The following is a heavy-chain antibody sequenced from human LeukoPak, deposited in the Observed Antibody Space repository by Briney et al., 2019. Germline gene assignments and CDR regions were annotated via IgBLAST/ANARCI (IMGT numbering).Heavy chain of an antibody. J-gene: IGHJ3*02. Sequence: GGSLRLSCSASGFSFTTYWMSWVRQAPGKGLEWMAIIKQDGSEQYYVDSVKGRFTISRDDANNSLFLQMNSLRADDAAVYYCARDGILTYAFDIWGQGTMVTVSS. CDR3: ARDGILTYAFDI. D-gene: IGHD1-1*01. CDR2: IKQDGSEQ. CDR1: GFSFTTYW. V-gene: IGHV3-7*01.